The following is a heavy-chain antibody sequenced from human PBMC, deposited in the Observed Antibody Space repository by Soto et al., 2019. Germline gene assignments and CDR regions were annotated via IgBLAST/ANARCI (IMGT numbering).Heavy chain of an antibody. CDR1: GGTFSSYA. CDR2: IIPIFGTA. Sequence: QVQLVQSGAEVKKPGSSVKVSCKASGGTFSSYAISWVRQAPGQGLEWMGGIIPIFGTANYAQKFQGRVTITADESTSTAYMELSSLRSEDTAVYYCARETEVTPGPYYYYGMDVWGQGTTVTVSS. CDR3: ARETEVTPGPYYYYGMDV. D-gene: IGHD4-4*01. J-gene: IGHJ6*02. V-gene: IGHV1-69*01.